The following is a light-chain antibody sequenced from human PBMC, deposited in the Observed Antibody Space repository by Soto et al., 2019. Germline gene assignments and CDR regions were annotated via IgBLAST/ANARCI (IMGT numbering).Light chain of an antibody. CDR2: GAS. V-gene: IGKV3-15*01. CDR1: RSIDTY. Sequence: DIVMTQSPAILSASPGERVTLSCRASRSIDTYLAWFQHKPGQAPKLLIFGASTRAAGVPPRFSGGGAGTEVTLTISSLRSEDFAIYFCQQYDAWPPGTFGGGTAVEI. J-gene: IGKJ4*01. CDR3: QQYDAWPPGT.